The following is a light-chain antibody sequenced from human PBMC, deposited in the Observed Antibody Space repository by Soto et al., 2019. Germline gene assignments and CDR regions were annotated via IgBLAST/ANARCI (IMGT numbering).Light chain of an antibody. V-gene: IGLV2-8*01. CDR3: SSDAGNYNYV. CDR2: EVT. J-gene: IGLJ1*01. CDR1: SSDVGGYDH. Sequence: QSVLTQPPSASGSPGQSVTIPCTGTSSDVGGYDHVSWYQQHPGKAPTLMIYEVTKRPAGVPDRFSGSKSGNTASLTVSGLQAEDEADYFCSSDAGNYNYVFGTGTKGTVL.